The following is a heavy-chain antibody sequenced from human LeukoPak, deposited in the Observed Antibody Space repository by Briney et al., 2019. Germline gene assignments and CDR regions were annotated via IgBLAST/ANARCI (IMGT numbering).Heavy chain of an antibody. Sequence: GGSLRLSCAASGFTFSDSWMSWVRQAPGKGLEWVANMNQDGSEKDYVDSVKGRFTISRDNARNSLYLQMDSLRAEDTAVYYCATYTHWVAGDVWGQGTTVTVSS. CDR1: GFTFSDSW. D-gene: IGHD3-16*01. CDR2: MNQDGSEK. CDR3: ATYTHWVAGDV. V-gene: IGHV3-7*01. J-gene: IGHJ6*02.